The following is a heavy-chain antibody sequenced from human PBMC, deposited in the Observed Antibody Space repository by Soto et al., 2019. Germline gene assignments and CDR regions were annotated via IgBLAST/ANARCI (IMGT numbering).Heavy chain of an antibody. CDR2: ISGSGVST. Sequence: HPGGSLRLSCAASGFIFSTYAMSWVRQAPGKGPEWVSTISGSGVSTYYAEFAKGRFTISRDNSRKTMSLQMSGLRAEDTATYYCVRTAAPWNANASYWGQGTQVTVSS. J-gene: IGHJ4*02. D-gene: IGHD1-1*01. V-gene: IGHV3-23*01. CDR3: VRTAAPWNANASY. CDR1: GFIFSTYA.